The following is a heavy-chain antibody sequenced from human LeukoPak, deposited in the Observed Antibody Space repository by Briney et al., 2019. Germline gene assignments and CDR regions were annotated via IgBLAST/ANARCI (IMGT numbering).Heavy chain of an antibody. Sequence: SETLSHTCTVSGYSISSGYYWGWIRQPPGKGLEWIGSIYHSGSTYYNPSLKSRVTISVDTSKNQFSLKLSSVTAADTAVYYCARAKGFGSGSRINWFDPWGQGTLVTVSS. V-gene: IGHV4-38-2*02. J-gene: IGHJ5*02. CDR2: IYHSGST. D-gene: IGHD3-10*01. CDR1: GYSISSGYY. CDR3: ARAKGFGSGSRINWFDP.